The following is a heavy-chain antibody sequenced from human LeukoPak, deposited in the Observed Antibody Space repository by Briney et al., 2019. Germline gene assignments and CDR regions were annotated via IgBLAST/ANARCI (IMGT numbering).Heavy chain of an antibody. Sequence: GGSLRLSCTASGFTFRSYSMNWVRQAPGKGLEWVSFISSSSTYIYYADSAKGRFTISRDNAKNSLYLQMNSLRVEDTAVYFCALIPYYDILTGSAYYFDCWGEGTLVTVSS. CDR1: GFTFRSYS. J-gene: IGHJ4*02. CDR3: ALIPYYDILTGSAYYFDC. CDR2: ISSSSTYI. V-gene: IGHV3-21*01. D-gene: IGHD3-9*01.